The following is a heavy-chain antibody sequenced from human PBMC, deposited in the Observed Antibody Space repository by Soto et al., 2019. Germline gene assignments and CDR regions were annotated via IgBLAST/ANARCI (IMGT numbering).Heavy chain of an antibody. Sequence: GASVKVSCKASGGTFSSYATSWVRQAPGQGLEWMGGIIPIFGTANYAQKFQGRVTITADESTSTAYMELSSLRSEDTAVYYCARGSSGSYSVWFDPWGQGTLVTVSS. J-gene: IGHJ5*02. V-gene: IGHV1-69*13. D-gene: IGHD1-26*01. CDR3: ARGSSGSYSVWFDP. CDR2: IIPIFGTA. CDR1: GGTFSSYA.